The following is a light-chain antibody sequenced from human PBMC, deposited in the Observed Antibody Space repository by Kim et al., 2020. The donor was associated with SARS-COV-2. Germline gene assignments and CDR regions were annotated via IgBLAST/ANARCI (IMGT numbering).Light chain of an antibody. CDR3: YSRHSRGYYWM. CDR1: SLRSCY. Sequence: ALGQTVRITCQGDSLRSCYASWYQQKPGQAPVLVIYAKNNRPSGIPDRFSGSNSGNTASLTITGAQAEDEADYYCYSRHSRGYYWMFGGGTQLTVL. CDR2: AKN. J-gene: IGLJ3*02. V-gene: IGLV3-19*01.